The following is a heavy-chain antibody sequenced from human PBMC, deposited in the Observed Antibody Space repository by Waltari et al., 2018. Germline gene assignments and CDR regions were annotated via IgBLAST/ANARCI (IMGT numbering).Heavy chain of an antibody. CDR2: MTASGLM. Sequence: EMQLLESGGALVQLGGSLRLSCAASGFPFSPYLLNWVRQAPGKGLEWVAVMTASGLMDYGDSVKGRFIISRDNSKNTLYLEMYRLRVEDTARYYCAKDEGARLAPTFGMDAWGQGTTVIVSS. CDR3: AKDEGARLAPTFGMDA. V-gene: IGHV3-23*01. D-gene: IGHD6-6*01. CDR1: GFPFSPYL. J-gene: IGHJ6*02.